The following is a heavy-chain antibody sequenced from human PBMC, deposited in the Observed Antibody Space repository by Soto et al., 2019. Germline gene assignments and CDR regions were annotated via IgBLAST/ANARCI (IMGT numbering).Heavy chain of an antibody. CDR1: GFIFTSYT. V-gene: IGHV3-21*02. J-gene: IGHJ4*02. Sequence: EVQLVESGGGLVKPGGSLRLSCAASGFIFTSYTMNWVRRAPGKGLEWVSSISSSSTNIHYADSVKGRFTISRDNAKKSRYLQMNSLRAEDTAVYYCARGPLCYFSYWGQGTLGTVSS. CDR3: ARGPLCYFSY. CDR2: ISSSSTNI.